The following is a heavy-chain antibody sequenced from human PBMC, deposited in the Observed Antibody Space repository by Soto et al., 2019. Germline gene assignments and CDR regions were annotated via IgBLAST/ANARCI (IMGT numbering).Heavy chain of an antibody. D-gene: IGHD1-1*01. V-gene: IGHV1-69*01. Sequence: QVQLVQSGAEVKKPGSSVKVSCKVSGGTFSSYAISWVRQAPGQGLEWMGGTIPIFDTTNYAQSLQGRVTITADESTSTAYMELDSLRSEDTAIYYCARPISTSTSPGNPYSGMDVWGQGTTVTVSS. J-gene: IGHJ6*02. CDR3: ARPISTSTSPGNPYSGMDV. CDR1: GGTFSSYA. CDR2: TIPIFDTT.